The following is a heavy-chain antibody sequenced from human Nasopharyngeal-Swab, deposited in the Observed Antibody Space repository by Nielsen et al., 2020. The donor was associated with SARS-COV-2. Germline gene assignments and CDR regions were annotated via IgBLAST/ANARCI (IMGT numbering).Heavy chain of an antibody. CDR2: ISYDGSNK. V-gene: IGHV3-30*04. CDR1: GFTFSSYA. J-gene: IGHJ4*02. Sequence: GESLKISCAASGFTFSSYAMHWVRQAPGKGLEWVAVISYDGSNKYYADSVKGQFTISRDNSKNTLYLQMNSLRAEDTAVYYCVKEGSDFDYWGQGTLVTVSS. D-gene: IGHD2-15*01. CDR3: VKEGSDFDY.